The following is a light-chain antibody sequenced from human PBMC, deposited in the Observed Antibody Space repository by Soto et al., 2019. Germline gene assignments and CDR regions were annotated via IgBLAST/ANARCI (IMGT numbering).Light chain of an antibody. V-gene: IGKV1-39*01. Sequence: DIQMTQSPSSLSAYVGDRVTITCRASQYINTYLNWFQQKPGKAPELLIYAASSLQGGVPSRFSCSGSGTDFTLTISSLQPEDFATYYCQQSYSTPRTFGLGTKVEIK. CDR1: QYINTY. J-gene: IGKJ1*01. CDR2: AAS. CDR3: QQSYSTPRT.